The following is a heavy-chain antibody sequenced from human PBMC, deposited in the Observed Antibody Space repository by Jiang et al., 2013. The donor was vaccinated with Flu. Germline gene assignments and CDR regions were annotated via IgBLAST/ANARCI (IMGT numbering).Heavy chain of an antibody. Sequence: GAEVKKPGESLKISCKGSGYTFSNYWIGWVRQMPGKGLEWMGIIYPGDSETRYSPSFQGQVTISADKSISTAYLQWSSLKASDTAIYYCAKTRIAALHPFDYWGQGTLVTVSS. V-gene: IGHV5-51*01. CDR3: AKTRIAALHPFDY. J-gene: IGHJ4*02. CDR1: GYTFSNYW. CDR2: IYPGDSET. D-gene: IGHD6-13*01.